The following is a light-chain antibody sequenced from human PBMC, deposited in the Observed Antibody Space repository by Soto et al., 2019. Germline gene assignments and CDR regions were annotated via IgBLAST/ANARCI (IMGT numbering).Light chain of an antibody. CDR3: QQYNNWPPVT. V-gene: IGKV3-15*01. Sequence: EIVMTQSPATLSVSAGERATLSCRASQSVSSNSAWYQQKPGQAPRLLIYGASTRATGIPARFSGSGSGTEFTLTISSLQSEDFAVYHCQQYNNWPPVTFGGGTKVEIK. CDR1: QSVSSN. J-gene: IGKJ4*01. CDR2: GAS.